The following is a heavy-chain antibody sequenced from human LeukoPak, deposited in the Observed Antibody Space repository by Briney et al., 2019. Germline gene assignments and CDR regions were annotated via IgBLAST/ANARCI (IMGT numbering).Heavy chain of an antibody. CDR1: GFTFSSYA. CDR2: ISGSGGST. CDR3: AKFPHQQYYDILTGYSSFCDY. V-gene: IGHV3-23*01. Sequence: GGSLRLSCAASGFTFSSYAMSWVRQAPGKGLEWVSAISGSGGSTYYADSVKGRFTISRDNPKNTLYLQMNSLRAEDTAVYYCAKFPHQQYYDILTGYSSFCDYWGQGTLVTVSS. J-gene: IGHJ4*02. D-gene: IGHD3-9*01.